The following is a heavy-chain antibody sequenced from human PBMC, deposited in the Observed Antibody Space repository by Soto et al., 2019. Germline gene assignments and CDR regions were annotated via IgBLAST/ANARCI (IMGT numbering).Heavy chain of an antibody. CDR3: PTLPRTYAYRSGSYTAFDI. J-gene: IGHJ3*02. CDR2: IYPGDSDT. CDR1: GYSFTSYW. Sequence: GESLTISCKGSGYSFTSYWIGWVRQMPGKGLESMGIIYPGDSDTRYSPSFQCQVTISADKSISTAYLQWSSLKPSDTAMYYCPTLPRTYAYRSGSYTAFDILGQGTMVTASS. V-gene: IGHV5-51*01. D-gene: IGHD3-10*01.